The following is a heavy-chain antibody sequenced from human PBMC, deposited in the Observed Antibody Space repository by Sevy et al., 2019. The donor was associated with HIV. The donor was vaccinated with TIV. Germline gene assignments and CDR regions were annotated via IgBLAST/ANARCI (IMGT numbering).Heavy chain of an antibody. CDR1: GFTFSSYW. CDR3: ARVRGYGVAEFDY. V-gene: IGHV3-7*01. CDR2: IKQDGSEK. Sequence: GESLKISCAASGFTFSSYWMSWVRQAPGKGLEWVANIKQDGSEKYYVDSVKGRFTISRDNAKNSLYLQMNSLRAEDTAVYYCARVRGYGVAEFDYWGQGTLVTVSS. D-gene: IGHD5-18*01. J-gene: IGHJ4*02.